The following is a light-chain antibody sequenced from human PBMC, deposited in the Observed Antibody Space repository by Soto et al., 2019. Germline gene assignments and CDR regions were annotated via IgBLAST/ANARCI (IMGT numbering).Light chain of an antibody. V-gene: IGKV1-5*03. Sequence: DIQMTQSPSTLSASVGDRVTITCRASQSISSWLAWYQQKPGKAPKFLINKASSLQSGVPARFSGSGSGTEFTLTINSLQPDDLATYYCQQYDSYPLTFGGGIKVEIK. CDR2: KAS. CDR3: QQYDSYPLT. J-gene: IGKJ4*01. CDR1: QSISSW.